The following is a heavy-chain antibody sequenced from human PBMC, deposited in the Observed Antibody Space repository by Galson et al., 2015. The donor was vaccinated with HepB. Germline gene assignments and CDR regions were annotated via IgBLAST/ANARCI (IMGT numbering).Heavy chain of an antibody. CDR3: ARTPYYGSGSYYNVWFDP. J-gene: IGHJ5*02. D-gene: IGHD3-10*01. CDR2: IDTNTGNP. V-gene: IGHV7-4-1*02. CDR1: GYTFTNFA. Sequence: SVKVSCKASGYTFTNFAMNWVRQAPGQGLEWMGWIDTNTGNPTYAQGFTGRFVFSLDTSVSTAYLQISSLKAEDTAVYYCARTPYYGSGSYYNVWFDPWGQGTLVIVSS.